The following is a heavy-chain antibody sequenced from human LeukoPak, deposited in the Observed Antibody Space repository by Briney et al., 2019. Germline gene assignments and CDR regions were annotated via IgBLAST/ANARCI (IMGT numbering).Heavy chain of an antibody. CDR3: ARAGRGSSGYYYRSDPDAFDI. V-gene: IGHV4-59*12. J-gene: IGHJ3*02. Sequence: PSETLSLTCTVSGGSISSYYWSWIRQPPGKGLEWIGYIYYSGSTNYNPSLKSRVTISVDTSKNQFSLKLSSVTAADTAVYYCARAGRGSSGYYYRSDPDAFDIWGQGTMVTVSS. CDR1: GGSISSYY. D-gene: IGHD3-22*01. CDR2: IYYSGST.